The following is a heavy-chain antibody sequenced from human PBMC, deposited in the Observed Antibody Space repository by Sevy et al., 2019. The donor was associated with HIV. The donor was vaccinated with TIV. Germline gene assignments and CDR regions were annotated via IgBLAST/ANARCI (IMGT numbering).Heavy chain of an antibody. V-gene: IGHV1-2*02. CDR1: GYIFTGYY. D-gene: IGHD3-3*01. Sequence: ASVKVSCKASGYIFTGYYIHWVRQAPGQGLEWMGYIKPDSGDTNYAQSFQGRVTMTRDTSIKTAYMELSRLTFDDTAVYFCARAGARGVFGVILDKSYYYMDVWGEGTTVTVSS. CDR3: ARAGARGVFGVILDKSYYYMDV. CDR2: IKPDSGDT. J-gene: IGHJ6*03.